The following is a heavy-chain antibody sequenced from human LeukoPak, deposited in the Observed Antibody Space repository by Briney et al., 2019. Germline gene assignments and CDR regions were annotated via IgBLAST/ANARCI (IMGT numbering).Heavy chain of an antibody. Sequence: SETLSLTCPVSGGSISNNNYYWAWVRQPPGKGLECIGSIYYSGSPYYNPSLKSRVTISVDTSKNQFSLRLSSVTAADTAVYYCATSRTAKTGFDYWGQGTLVTVSS. J-gene: IGHJ4*02. CDR2: IYYSGSP. D-gene: IGHD1-1*01. V-gene: IGHV4-39*01. CDR3: ATSRTAKTGFDY. CDR1: GGSISNNNYY.